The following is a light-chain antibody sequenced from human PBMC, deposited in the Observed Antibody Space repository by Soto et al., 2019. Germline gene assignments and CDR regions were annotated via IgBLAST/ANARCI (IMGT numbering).Light chain of an antibody. Sequence: IQVTQSPSSMSASVGDRVTITCRARQGRTSSLAWYQYNPGKAPKLLIYAASALQTGFSSRFSGSGYGTDFALTISLLRPADGATYFCQHLYSYALIFGGGTTVEF. V-gene: IGKV1-9*01. CDR3: QHLYSYALI. CDR1: QGRTSS. CDR2: AAS. J-gene: IGKJ4*01.